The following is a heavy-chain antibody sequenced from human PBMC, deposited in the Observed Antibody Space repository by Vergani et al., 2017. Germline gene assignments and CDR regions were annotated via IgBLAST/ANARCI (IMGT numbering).Heavy chain of an antibody. J-gene: IGHJ5*02. CDR1: GYTFTSYA. CDR2: IIPIFGTA. V-gene: IGHV1-69*13. CDR3: ARARADIVVVPAADNWFDP. D-gene: IGHD2-2*01. Sequence: QVQLVQSGAEVKKPGALVKVSCKASGYTFTSYAISWVRQAPGQGLEWMGGIIPIFGTANYAQKFQGRVTITADESTSTAYMELSSLRSEDTAVYYCARARADIVVVPAADNWFDPWGQGTLVTVSS.